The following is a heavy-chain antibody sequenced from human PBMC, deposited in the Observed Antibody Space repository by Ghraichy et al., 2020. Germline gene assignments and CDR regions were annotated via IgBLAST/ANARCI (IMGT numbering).Heavy chain of an antibody. D-gene: IGHD3-3*01. Sequence: SGPTLVKPTQTLTLTCTFSGFSLSTSGVGVGWIRQPPGKALEWLALIYWNDDKRYSPSLKSRLTITKDTSKNQVVLTMTNMDPVDTATYYCAHLFLEWLFDAFDIWGQGTMDTVSS. CDR1: GFSLSTSGVG. V-gene: IGHV2-5*01. CDR3: AHLFLEWLFDAFDI. CDR2: IYWNDDK. J-gene: IGHJ3*02.